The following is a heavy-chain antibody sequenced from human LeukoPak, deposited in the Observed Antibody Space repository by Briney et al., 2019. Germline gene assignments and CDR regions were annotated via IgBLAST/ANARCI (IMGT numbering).Heavy chain of an antibody. V-gene: IGHV1-46*01. Sequence: ASVKVSCKASGYTFTSNYIHWVRQAPGQGLEWMGMIYPRDGSTSYAQKFQGRVTMTRDTSTSTVYMELSSLRSEDTAVYYCARAGVDPGFDYWGQGTLVTVSS. CDR2: IYPRDGST. J-gene: IGHJ4*02. CDR1: GYTFTSNY. D-gene: IGHD3-10*01. CDR3: ARAGVDPGFDY.